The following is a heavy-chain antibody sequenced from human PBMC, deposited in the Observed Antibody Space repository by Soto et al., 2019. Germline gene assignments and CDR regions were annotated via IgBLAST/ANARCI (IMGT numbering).Heavy chain of an antibody. J-gene: IGHJ3*02. CDR3: ARDRERDAFDI. Sequence: ASVKVSCKASGYTFTGYCMHWVRQAPGQGLEWMGWINPNSGGTNYAQKFQGWVTMTRDTSISTAYMELSRLRSDDTAVYYCARDRERDAFDIWGQGTMVTVSS. CDR2: INPNSGGT. CDR1: GYTFTGYC. D-gene: IGHD1-26*01. V-gene: IGHV1-2*04.